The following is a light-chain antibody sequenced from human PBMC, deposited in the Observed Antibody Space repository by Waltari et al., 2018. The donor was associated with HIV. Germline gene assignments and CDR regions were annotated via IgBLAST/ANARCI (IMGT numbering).Light chain of an antibody. CDR3: SSYAGRDIRVV. Sequence: ALTQPPSASGSPGQSVTISCTGCDRDIGSNNFVSRYQQHPGKAPKLMLYEVNKRPSGVSHRFSGAKSGSVASLTVSGLQADDEADYYCSSYAGRDIRVVFGGGTKLTVL. V-gene: IGLV2-8*01. CDR2: EVN. CDR1: DRDIGSNNF. J-gene: IGLJ2*01.